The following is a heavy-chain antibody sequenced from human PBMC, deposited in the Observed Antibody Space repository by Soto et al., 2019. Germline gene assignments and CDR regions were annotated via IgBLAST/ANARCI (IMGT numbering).Heavy chain of an antibody. V-gene: IGHV4-30-2*01. CDR3: ARSSHAYDSSGYNGDYFDY. CDR2: IYHSGST. Sequence: QLQLQESGSGLVKPSQTLSLTCAVSGGSISSGGYSWSWIRQPPGKGLEWIGYIYHSGSTYYNPSLKSRVTISVDRSKNQFSLKLSSVTAADTAVYYCARSSHAYDSSGYNGDYFDYWGQGTLVTVSS. J-gene: IGHJ4*02. CDR1: GGSISSGGYS. D-gene: IGHD3-22*01.